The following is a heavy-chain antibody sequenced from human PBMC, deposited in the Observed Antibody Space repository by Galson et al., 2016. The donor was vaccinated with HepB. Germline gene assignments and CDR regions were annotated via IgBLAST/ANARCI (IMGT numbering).Heavy chain of an antibody. V-gene: IGHV1-18*01. J-gene: IGHJ3*02. CDR1: GYTFTSYG. CDR3: ARDMTPYSSDWYPVAFDI. CDR2: IIVHNGNT. D-gene: IGHD6-19*01. Sequence: SVKVSCKASGYTFTSYGISWVRQAPGQGLEWLGWIIVHNGNTNYAQKLQGRVTMTTDTSASTAYMELRSLRSDDTAVYYCARDMTPYSSDWYPVAFDIWGQGTMVTVSS.